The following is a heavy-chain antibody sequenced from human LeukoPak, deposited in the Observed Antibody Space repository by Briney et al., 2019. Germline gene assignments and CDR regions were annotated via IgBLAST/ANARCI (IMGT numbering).Heavy chain of an antibody. CDR2: IYSSGST. CDR1: GGSISSYY. D-gene: IGHD4-11*01. CDR3: AREIKYSSFDP. J-gene: IGHJ5*02. Sequence: SETLSLTCTVSGGSISSYYWNWIRQPAGKGLEWIGRIYSSGSTNYNPSLKSRVTISVDTSKNQFSLKLSSVTAADTAVYYCAREIKYSSFDPWGQGTLVTVSS. V-gene: IGHV4-4*07.